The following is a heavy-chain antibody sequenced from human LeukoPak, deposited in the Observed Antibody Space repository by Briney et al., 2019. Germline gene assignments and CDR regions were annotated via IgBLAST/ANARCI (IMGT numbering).Heavy chain of an antibody. Sequence: GESLKISCKGSGYTFTGYWIGWVRQLPGKGLEWMGIISPDDSDTRYSPSFQGLVTISADKSISTAYLQWRSLKASDTAMYYCTRLTYYYNSSGYIADYWGQGTQVTISS. CDR1: GYTFTGYW. D-gene: IGHD3-22*01. CDR2: ISPDDSDT. J-gene: IGHJ4*02. CDR3: TRLTYYYNSSGYIADY. V-gene: IGHV5-51*01.